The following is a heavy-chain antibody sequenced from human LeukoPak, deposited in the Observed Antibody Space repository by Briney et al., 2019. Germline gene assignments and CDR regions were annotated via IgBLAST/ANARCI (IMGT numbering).Heavy chain of an antibody. CDR1: GFIFNNAW. J-gene: IGHJ4*02. CDR3: ARGLGFGGLLLDS. Sequence: GGSLRLSCAGSGFIFNNAWMSWVRQAPGKGLEWVGRIKSKKDGETTDYAAPVKGRFIVSRDDSKDTLYLQMNSLRVEDTAVYYCARGLGFGGLLLDSWGQGTRVTVSS. CDR2: IKSKKDGETT. V-gene: IGHV3-15*01. D-gene: IGHD3-10*01.